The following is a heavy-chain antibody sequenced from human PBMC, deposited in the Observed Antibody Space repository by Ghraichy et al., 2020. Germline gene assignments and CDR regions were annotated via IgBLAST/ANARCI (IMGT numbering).Heavy chain of an antibody. CDR2: IYYSGST. Sequence: SETLSLTCTVSGGSISSYYWSWIRQPPGKGLEWIGYIYYSGSTNYNPSLKSRVTISVDTSKNQFSLKLNSVTAADTAVYYCARLTEYSSSHFFREYYYGMDVWGQGTTVTVSS. CDR1: GGSISSYY. J-gene: IGHJ6*02. V-gene: IGHV4-59*01. CDR3: ARLTEYSSSHFFREYYYGMDV. D-gene: IGHD6-6*01.